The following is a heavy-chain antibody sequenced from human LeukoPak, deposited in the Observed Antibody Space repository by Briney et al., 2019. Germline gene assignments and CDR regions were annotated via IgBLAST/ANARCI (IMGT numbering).Heavy chain of an antibody. CDR3: ARRAGAYSHPYDY. Sequence: GGSLRFSCAASGFTFSSYGMHWVRQAPGKGLEWMTFIRYDGGNKYYADSVKGRFTISRDNSKNTLYLQMNSLRAEDTAVYYCARRAGAYSHPYDYWGQGTLVTVSS. V-gene: IGHV3-30*02. CDR2: IRYDGGNK. J-gene: IGHJ4*02. CDR1: GFTFSSYG. D-gene: IGHD4/OR15-4a*01.